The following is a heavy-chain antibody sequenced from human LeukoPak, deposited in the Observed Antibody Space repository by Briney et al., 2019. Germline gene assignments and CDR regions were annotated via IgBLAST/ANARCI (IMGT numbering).Heavy chain of an antibody. Sequence: SETLSHTCTVSGGSVSSSSYYWDWIRQPPGKGLEWIGTIYYSGSTYYSSSLKSRVTISVDTSKNQFSLKLSSVTAADTAVYYCAGHGGGNAVSFFDYWGQGTLVTVSS. CDR1: GGSVSSSSYY. CDR2: IYYSGST. D-gene: IGHD4-23*01. V-gene: IGHV4-39*01. CDR3: AGHGGGNAVSFFDY. J-gene: IGHJ4*02.